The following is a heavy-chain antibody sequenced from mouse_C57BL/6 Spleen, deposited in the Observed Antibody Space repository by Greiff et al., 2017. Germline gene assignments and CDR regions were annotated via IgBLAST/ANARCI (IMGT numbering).Heavy chain of an antibody. J-gene: IGHJ4*01. CDR2: INPNNGGT. CDR3: ARALLITTGAMDY. Sequence: LKESGPELVKPGASVKISCKASGYTFTDYYMNWVKQSHGKSLEWIGDINPNNGGTSYNQKFKGKATLTVDKSSSTAYMELRSLTSEDSAVYYCARALLITTGAMDYWGQGTSVTVSS. V-gene: IGHV1-26*01. D-gene: IGHD1-1*01. CDR1: GYTFTDYY.